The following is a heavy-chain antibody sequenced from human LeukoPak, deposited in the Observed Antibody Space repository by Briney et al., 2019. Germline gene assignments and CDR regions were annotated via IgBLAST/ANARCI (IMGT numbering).Heavy chain of an antibody. J-gene: IGHJ4*02. CDR2: IIPIYDTT. Sequence: GASVKVSCKASGGSFASYAINWVRQAPGQGLEWMGGIIPIYDTTNYAHKFQGRVTITADGFTSSVYMELSSLRSEDTAVYYCARGGRATPLYWGQGTLVTVSS. V-gene: IGHV1-69*13. CDR1: GGSFASYA. CDR3: ARGGRATPLY. D-gene: IGHD1-26*01.